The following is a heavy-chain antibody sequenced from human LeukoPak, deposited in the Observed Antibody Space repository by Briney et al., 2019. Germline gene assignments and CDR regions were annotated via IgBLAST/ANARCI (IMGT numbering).Heavy chain of an antibody. J-gene: IGHJ4*02. CDR1: EFTFVVHY. D-gene: IGHD3-3*01. Sequence: GGARSLSGTALEFTFVVHYLGGSGQAPGKGLDGLGFIRSKTYGGTTEYAASVKGRFTFSRDDSRSIAYLQMNNLDTEDTAIYYCTRSGYYSDYWGQGILVTVSS. CDR2: IRSKTYGGTT. CDR3: TRSGYYSDY. V-gene: IGHV3-49*03.